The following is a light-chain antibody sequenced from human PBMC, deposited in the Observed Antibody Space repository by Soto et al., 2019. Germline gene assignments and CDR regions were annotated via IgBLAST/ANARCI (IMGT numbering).Light chain of an antibody. CDR1: QRIGTF. V-gene: IGKV1-39*01. J-gene: IGKJ1*01. Sequence: DIQVTQSPSSLSASVGDSFTITCRTSQRIGTFLNWYQQRQGRAPNLLIYSASTLQSGVPSRFNAGGSGTDFTLTITSLQPEDSAVYSCQQYNTWPRTFGQGTKWIS. CDR2: SAS. CDR3: QQYNTWPRT.